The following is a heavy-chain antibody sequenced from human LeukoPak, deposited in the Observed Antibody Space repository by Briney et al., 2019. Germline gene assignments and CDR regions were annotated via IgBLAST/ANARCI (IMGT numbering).Heavy chain of an antibody. CDR2: ISGSGDST. D-gene: IGHD3-22*01. CDR1: GFTFSSYA. Sequence: GGSLRFSCAASGFTFSSYAMSCVRQAPGKGLEWVSTISGSGDSTYYADSVKGRFTISRDNSRNTLYLQMSSLRADDTAVYYCAKAHDSSGSWGQGTLVTVSS. J-gene: IGHJ5*02. V-gene: IGHV3-23*01. CDR3: AKAHDSSGS.